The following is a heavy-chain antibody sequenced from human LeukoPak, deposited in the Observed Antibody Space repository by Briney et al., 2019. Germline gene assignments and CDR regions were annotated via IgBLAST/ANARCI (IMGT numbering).Heavy chain of an antibody. CDR3: AGGSKWLAFDY. J-gene: IGHJ4*02. CDR1: GGSFSGYY. Sequence: SETLSLTCAVYGGSFSGYYWSWIRQPPGKGLEWIGEINHSGSTNYNPSLKSRVTISLDTAKNHFSLKLSSVTAADTAVYYCAGGSKWLAFDYWGQGILVTVSS. V-gene: IGHV4-34*01. CDR2: INHSGST. D-gene: IGHD6-19*01.